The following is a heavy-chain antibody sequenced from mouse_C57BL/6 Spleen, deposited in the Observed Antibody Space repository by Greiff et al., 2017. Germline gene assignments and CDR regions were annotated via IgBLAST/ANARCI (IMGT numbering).Heavy chain of an antibody. V-gene: IGHV5-4*01. CDR3: ARERWEGLLYYAMDY. J-gene: IGHJ4*01. D-gene: IGHD1-1*01. CDR2: ISDGGSYT. Sequence: EVHLVESGGGLVKPGGSLKLSCAASGFTFSSYAMSWVRQTPEKRLEWVATISDGGSYTYYPDNVKGRFTISRDNAKNNLYLQMSHLKSEDTAMYYCARERWEGLLYYAMDYWGQGTSVTVSS. CDR1: GFTFSSYA.